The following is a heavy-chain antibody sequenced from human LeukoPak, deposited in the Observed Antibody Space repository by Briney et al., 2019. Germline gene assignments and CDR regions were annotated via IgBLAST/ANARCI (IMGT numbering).Heavy chain of an antibody. CDR2: INSDGSDM. CDR1: GFTFSNYW. J-gene: IGHJ4*02. V-gene: IGHV3-74*01. Sequence: GGSLRLSCAASGFTFSNYWIHWVRQAPGKGLVWVSRINSDGSDMSYADSVKDRFTISRDNAKNTVYLQMNSLRAEDTAVYYCARDSRWYNGRYYDEGIDYWGQGTLVTVSS. CDR3: ARDSRWYNGRYYDEGIDY. D-gene: IGHD1-26*01.